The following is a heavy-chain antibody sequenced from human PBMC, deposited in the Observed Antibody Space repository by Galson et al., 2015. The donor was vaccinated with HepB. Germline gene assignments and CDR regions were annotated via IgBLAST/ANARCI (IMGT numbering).Heavy chain of an antibody. J-gene: IGHJ2*01. CDR3: AKGGGNSHYWYFDL. D-gene: IGHD4-23*01. Sequence: SLRLSCAASGFTFSCYGMHWVRQAPGKGLEWVAVISYDGSNKYYADSVKGRFTISRDNSKNTLYLQMNSLRAEDTAVYYCAKGGGNSHYWYFDLWGRGTLVTVSS. CDR2: ISYDGSNK. V-gene: IGHV3-30*18. CDR1: GFTFSCYG.